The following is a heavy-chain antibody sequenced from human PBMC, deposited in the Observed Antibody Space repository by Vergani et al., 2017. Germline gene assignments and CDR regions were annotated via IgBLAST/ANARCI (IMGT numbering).Heavy chain of an antibody. D-gene: IGHD3-10*01. CDR1: GYIFSNFW. CDR2: IYPGDSAV. V-gene: IGHV5-51*01. J-gene: IGHJ3*01. Sequence: EKQLVQSGSETKKPGESLKISCPAFGYIFSNFWIGWVRQRPGRGLEWMGIIYPGDSAVKSNPTFRGQVIFSVDTSVNTTYLQWRSLQASDTATYFCASGGHGSENGGALQLWGQGTNITVSS. CDR3: ASGGHGSENGGALQL.